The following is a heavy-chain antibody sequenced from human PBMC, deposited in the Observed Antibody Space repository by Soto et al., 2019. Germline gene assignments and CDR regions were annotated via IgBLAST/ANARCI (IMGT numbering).Heavy chain of an antibody. CDR1: GGSIRSGGYY. J-gene: IGHJ4*02. V-gene: IGHV4-31*03. CDR2: IYYTGST. D-gene: IGHD3-9*01. Sequence: LSLTCTVSGGSIRSGGYYWSWIRQHPGKGLEWIAYIYYTGSTYYNPSLKSRVTISVDTSKNQFSLKLSSVTAADTAVYYCARTEPFYDILTGYSDYWGQGTLVTVSS. CDR3: ARTEPFYDILTGYSDY.